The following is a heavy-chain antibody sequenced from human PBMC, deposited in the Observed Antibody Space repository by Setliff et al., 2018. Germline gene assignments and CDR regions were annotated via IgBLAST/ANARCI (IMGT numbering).Heavy chain of an antibody. J-gene: IGHJ6*03. V-gene: IGHV1-18*01. Sequence: ASVKVSCKASGYTFTKYGINWVRQAPGQRLEWVGWISACDTNYAQKFQGRVTMTTDRSTSTAYMELRSLRTEDSAVYYCAREGVDTRSSTDYRYYMDVWGKGTTVTVSS. D-gene: IGHD5-18*01. CDR1: GYTFTKYG. CDR3: AREGVDTRSSTDYRYYMDV. CDR2: ISACDT.